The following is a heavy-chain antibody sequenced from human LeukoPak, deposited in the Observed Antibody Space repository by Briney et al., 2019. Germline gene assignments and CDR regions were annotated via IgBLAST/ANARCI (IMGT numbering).Heavy chain of an antibody. J-gene: IGHJ4*02. CDR3: SRDRSGSYY. V-gene: IGHV3-23*01. CDR2: ISTGGGSI. Sequence: GGSLRLSCAASGFAFSTYAMNWVRQAPGRGLEWVSTISTGGGSIYYAESVKGRFTISRDNSKNTLYLQMNSLRAEDTATYHCSRDRSGSYYWGQGILVAVSS. D-gene: IGHD1-26*01. CDR1: GFAFSTYA.